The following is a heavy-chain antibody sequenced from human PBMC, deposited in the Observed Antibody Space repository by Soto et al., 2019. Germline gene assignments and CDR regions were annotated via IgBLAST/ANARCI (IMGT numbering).Heavy chain of an antibody. CDR1: GYTFTSYY. CDR3: ASWGIVVVITENDAFDI. Sequence: GGPVKVSCKASGYTFTSYYMHWVRQAPGQGLEWMGIINPSGGSTSYAQKFQGRVTMTRDTSTSTVYMGLSSLRSEDTAVYYCASWGIVVVITENDAFDIWGQGTMVTVSS. J-gene: IGHJ3*02. D-gene: IGHD3-22*01. V-gene: IGHV1-46*01. CDR2: INPSGGST.